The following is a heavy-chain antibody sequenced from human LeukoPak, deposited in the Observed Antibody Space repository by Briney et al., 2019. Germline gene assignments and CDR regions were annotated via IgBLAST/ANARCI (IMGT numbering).Heavy chain of an antibody. CDR3: ARGVTRYCSSTSCYHFDY. V-gene: IGHV3-33*01. D-gene: IGHD2-2*01. J-gene: IGHJ4*02. CDR1: GFTFSSYG. Sequence: GRSLRLSCAASGFTFSSYGMHWVRQAPGKGLEWVAVIWYDGSNKYYADSVKGRFTISRDNSKNTLYLQMNSLRAEDTAVYYCARGVTRYCSSTSCYHFDYWGQGTLVTVSS. CDR2: IWYDGSNK.